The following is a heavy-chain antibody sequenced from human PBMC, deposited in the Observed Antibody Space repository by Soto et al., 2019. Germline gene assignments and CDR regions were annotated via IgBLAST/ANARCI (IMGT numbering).Heavy chain of an antibody. Sequence: QVQLQESGPGLVKPSQTLSLTCTVSGGSISSCNYYWSWIRQRPGQGLGWIGFISYSGTTHYSSCLRSRVSIAVDTSKNQFSLDRSSVTAADTAVYYCATLGTPVTGLYYFDYWGQGTLVTVSS. D-gene: IGHD4-17*01. CDR2: ISYSGTT. J-gene: IGHJ4*02. CDR3: ATLGTPVTGLYYFDY. V-gene: IGHV4-30-4*01. CDR1: GGSISSCNYY.